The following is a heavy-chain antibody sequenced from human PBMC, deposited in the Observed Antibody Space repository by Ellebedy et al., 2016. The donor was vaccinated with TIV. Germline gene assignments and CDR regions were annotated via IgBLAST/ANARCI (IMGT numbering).Heavy chain of an antibody. Sequence: GESLKISXEASGRSVNNAYMTWVRQSPGKGLEWIGRIQSRNEGGTAAYAAPVQGRFIISRDESENRLFLHMNSLRTEDTGVYYCNTGWAFDDWGQGTMVTVSS. CDR2: IQSRNEGGTA. CDR3: NTGWAFDD. D-gene: IGHD1-14*01. CDR1: GRSVNNAY. V-gene: IGHV3-15*05. J-gene: IGHJ3*01.